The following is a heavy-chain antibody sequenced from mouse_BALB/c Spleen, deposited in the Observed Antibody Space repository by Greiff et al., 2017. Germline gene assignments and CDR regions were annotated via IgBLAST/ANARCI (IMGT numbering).Heavy chain of an antibody. J-gene: IGHJ4*01. V-gene: IGHV1-5*01. D-gene: IGHD1-1*01. CDR1: GYTFTSYW. CDR2: IYPGNSDT. CDR3: TRGNYYGSSYAMDY. Sequence: VQLKQSGTVLARPGASVKMSCKASGYTFTSYWMHWVKQRPGQGLEWIGAIYPGNSDTSYNQTFKGKAKLTAVTSTSTAYMELSSLTNEDSAVYYCTRGNYYGSSYAMDYWGQGTSVTVSS.